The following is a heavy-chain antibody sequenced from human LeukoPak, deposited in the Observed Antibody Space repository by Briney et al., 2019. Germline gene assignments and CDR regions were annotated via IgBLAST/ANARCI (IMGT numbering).Heavy chain of an antibody. Sequence: GGSLRLSCAASGFTFSSYSMNWVRQAPGKGLEWVSSISSSSSYIYYADSVKGRFTISRDNAKNSLYLQMNSLRAEDTAVYYCSKRYNSGWNDAFDIWGQGTMVTVSS. D-gene: IGHD6-19*01. V-gene: IGHV3-21*04. CDR1: GFTFSSYS. CDR3: SKRYNSGWNDAFDI. CDR2: ISSSSSYI. J-gene: IGHJ3*02.